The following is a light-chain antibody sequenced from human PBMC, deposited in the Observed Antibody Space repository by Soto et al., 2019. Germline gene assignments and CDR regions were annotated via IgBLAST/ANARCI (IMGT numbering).Light chain of an antibody. J-gene: IGKJ4*01. CDR2: DAS. V-gene: IGKV1-5*01. Sequence: DIQVTQSPPTLSASVGDRVTITCRASQTISTWMAWYQQKPGKAPKLLVYDASTLQSGVASRFSGSGSGTEFTLIISGLQPDDSAVYYCQQRTNWPTFGGGTKVEIK. CDR3: QQRTNWPT. CDR1: QTISTW.